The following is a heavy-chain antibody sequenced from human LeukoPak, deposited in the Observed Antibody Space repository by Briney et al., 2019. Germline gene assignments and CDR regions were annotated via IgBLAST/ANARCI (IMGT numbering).Heavy chain of an antibody. D-gene: IGHD3-16*02. V-gene: IGHV4-61*02. CDR1: GGSISSGSYY. J-gene: IGHJ5*02. CDR3: ARLSHWFDP. Sequence: SQTLSLTCTVSGGSISSGSYYWSWIRQPAGKGLEWIGRIYTSGSTNYNPSPKSRVTISVDTSKNQFSLKLSSVTAADTAVYYCARLSHWFDPWGQGTLVTVSS. CDR2: IYTSGST.